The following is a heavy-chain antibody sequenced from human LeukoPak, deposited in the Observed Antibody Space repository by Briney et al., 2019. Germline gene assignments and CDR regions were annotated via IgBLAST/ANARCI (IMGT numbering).Heavy chain of an antibody. D-gene: IGHD2/OR15-2a*01. J-gene: IGHJ4*02. V-gene: IGHV3-64*01. CDR2: ISSNGGST. Sequence: PGGSLRLSCAASGFTFSSYAMHWVRQAPGKGLEYVSAISSNGGSTYYANSVKGRFTISRDNSKNTLYLQMGSLRAEDMAVYYCARDLVESRDPNWGQGTLVTVSS. CDR1: GFTFSSYA. CDR3: ARDLVESRDPN.